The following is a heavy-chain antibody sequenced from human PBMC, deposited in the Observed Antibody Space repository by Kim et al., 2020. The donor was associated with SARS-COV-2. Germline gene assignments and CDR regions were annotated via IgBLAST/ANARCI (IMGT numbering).Heavy chain of an antibody. J-gene: IGHJ4*02. CDR3: ARVAVYCSSTSCYAGGFDY. Sequence: GRFTISRDNAKNSLYLQMNSLRAEDTAVYYCARVAVYCSSTSCYAGGFDYWGQGTLVTVSS. V-gene: IGHV3-7*04. D-gene: IGHD2-2*01.